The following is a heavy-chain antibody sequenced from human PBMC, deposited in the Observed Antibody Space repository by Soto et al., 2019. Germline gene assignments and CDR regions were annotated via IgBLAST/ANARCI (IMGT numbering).Heavy chain of an antibody. V-gene: IGHV1-18*01. J-gene: IGHJ4*02. CDR2: VSGYNGNT. D-gene: IGHD3-16*01. CDR3: SRDLGAKVYF. CDR1: GYTFTSHG. Sequence: QVQLVQSGAEVKKPGASVKVSCKASGYTFTSHGISWVRQAPGQGLEWMGWVSGYNGNTNYAQKFQGRVTMTTDTSTTTAYVELRSLTSDDTAVYYCSRDLGAKVYFWGQGTLVSVSS.